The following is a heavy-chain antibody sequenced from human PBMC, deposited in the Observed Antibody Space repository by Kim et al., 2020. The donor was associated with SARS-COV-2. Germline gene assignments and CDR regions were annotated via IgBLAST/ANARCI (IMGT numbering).Heavy chain of an antibody. CDR1: GYTFTGYY. J-gene: IGHJ1*01. Sequence: ASVKVSCKASGYTFTGYYMHWVRQAPGQGLEWMGWINPNSGGTNYAQKFQGWVTMTRDTSISTAYMELSRLRSDDTAVYYCARDWGEAAAGDPEYFQHWGQGTLVTVSS. CDR3: ARDWGEAAAGDPEYFQH. V-gene: IGHV1-2*04. CDR2: INPNSGGT. D-gene: IGHD6-13*01.